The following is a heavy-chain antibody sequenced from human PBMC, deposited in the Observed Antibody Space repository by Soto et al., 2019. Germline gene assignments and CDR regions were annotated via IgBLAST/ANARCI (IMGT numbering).Heavy chain of an antibody. V-gene: IGHV4-31*03. CDR3: ARPPRYCPNGACSSYWYFDL. D-gene: IGHD2-8*01. J-gene: IGHJ2*01. CDR1: GGSISSDYYY. CDR2: VSSSGYT. Sequence: PSEALSLTCTVSGGSISSDYYYWNWIRHLPWSGLEWVCYVSSSGYTYYNPSLKSRLSISVYPSKNQFSLTLNSVTAADTAVYYCARPPRYCPNGACSSYWYFDLWGRGTLVTVSS.